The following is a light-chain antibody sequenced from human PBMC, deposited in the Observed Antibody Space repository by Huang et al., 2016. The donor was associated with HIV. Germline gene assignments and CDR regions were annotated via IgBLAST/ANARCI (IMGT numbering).Light chain of an antibody. CDR2: GAS. J-gene: IGKJ3*01. CDR1: QSVTSN. Sequence: EIVMTQSPATLSVSPGERATPSCRASQSVTSNVAWYQQKPGQAPRLLIYGASTRATGSPARFSGSGSGAEFTLTISSLQSEDFAVYYCQRYDNWPKFTFGPGTKVDIK. V-gene: IGKV3-15*01. CDR3: QRYDNWPKFT.